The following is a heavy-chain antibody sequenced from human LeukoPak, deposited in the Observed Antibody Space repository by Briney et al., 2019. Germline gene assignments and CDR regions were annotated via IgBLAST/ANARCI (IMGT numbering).Heavy chain of an antibody. D-gene: IGHD2-15*01. CDR3: ARMPLGYCSGGSCYYFDY. CDR2: IIPILGIA. V-gene: IGHV1-69*02. CDR1: GYTFTGYY. Sequence: SVKVSCKASGYTFTGYYMHWVRQAPGQGLEWMGRIIPILGIANYAQKFQGRVTITADKSTSTAYMELSSLRSEDTAVYYCARMPLGYCSGGSCYYFDYWGQGTLVTVSS. J-gene: IGHJ4*02.